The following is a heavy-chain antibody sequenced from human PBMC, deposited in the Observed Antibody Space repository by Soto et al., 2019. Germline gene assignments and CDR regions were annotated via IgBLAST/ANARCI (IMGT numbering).Heavy chain of an antibody. Sequence: SETLSLTCTVSGGSISSYYWSRIRQPPGKRLEYIGYIHHSGRTTYNPFLKSRVTISVDASKNQFSLRLNSVNAADTAVYYCGRHDPLHRVTSSPGTLDYWGRGTLVTVSS. D-gene: IGHD2-21*02. CDR3: GRHDPLHRVTSSPGTLDY. V-gene: IGHV4-59*08. J-gene: IGHJ4*02. CDR2: IHHSGRT. CDR1: GGSISSYY.